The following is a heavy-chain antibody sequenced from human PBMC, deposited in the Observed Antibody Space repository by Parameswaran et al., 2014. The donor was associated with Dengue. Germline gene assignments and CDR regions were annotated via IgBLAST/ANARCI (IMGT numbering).Heavy chain of an antibody. D-gene: IGHD3-10*01. J-gene: IGHJ4*02. V-gene: IGHV3-48*01. CDR2: ISSSSSTI. Sequence: KWIRQPPGKGLEWVSYISSSSSTIYYADSVKGRFTISRDNAKNSLYLQMNSLRAEDTAVYYCARGEPTYYYGSGSLDYWGQGTLVTVSS. CDR3: ARGEPTYYYGSGSLDY.